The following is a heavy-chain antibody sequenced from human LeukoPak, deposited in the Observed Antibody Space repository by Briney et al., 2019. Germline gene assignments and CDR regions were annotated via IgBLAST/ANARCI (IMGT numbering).Heavy chain of an antibody. J-gene: IGHJ4*02. CDR1: GFTFSDYY. CDR3: ATDPGLSGYFDY. V-gene: IGHV3-11*01. CDR2: ISSSGSTV. Sequence: GGSLRLSCAASGFTFSDYYMSWIRQAPGKGPEWVSYISSSGSTVYYADSVKGRFTISRDNAKNSLYLQMNSLRAEDTAVYYCATDPGLSGYFDYWGQGTLVTVSS. D-gene: IGHD6-19*01.